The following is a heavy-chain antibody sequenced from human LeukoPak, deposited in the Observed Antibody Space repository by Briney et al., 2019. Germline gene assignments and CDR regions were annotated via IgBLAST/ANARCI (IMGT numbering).Heavy chain of an antibody. V-gene: IGHV4-4*07. CDR1: GGSISSYY. CDR3: AREGDIAAAGNIDY. CDR2: IYTSGST. Sequence: SETLSLTCTVSGGSISSYYWSWIRQPAGKGLEWIGRIYTSGSTNYNPSLKSRVTMSVDTSKNQFSLKLSSVTAADTAVYYCAREGDIAAAGNIDYWGQGTLVTVSS. J-gene: IGHJ4*02. D-gene: IGHD6-13*01.